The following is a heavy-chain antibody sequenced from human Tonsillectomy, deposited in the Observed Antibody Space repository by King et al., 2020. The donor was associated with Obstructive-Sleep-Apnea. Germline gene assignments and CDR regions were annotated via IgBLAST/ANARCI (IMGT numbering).Heavy chain of an antibody. Sequence: VQLVESGGGLVKPGGSLRLSCEASGFTFSDYYMAWIRQAPGKGLEWVSYIGSAGISTYYADSVKGRFTISRDNAQNSLFLQMDSLRAGDTAVYYCVTNSVAAQFDYWGHGTLAT. CDR2: IGSAGIST. J-gene: IGHJ4*01. D-gene: IGHD4-23*01. CDR1: GFTFSDYY. CDR3: VTNSVAAQFDY. V-gene: IGHV3-11*01.